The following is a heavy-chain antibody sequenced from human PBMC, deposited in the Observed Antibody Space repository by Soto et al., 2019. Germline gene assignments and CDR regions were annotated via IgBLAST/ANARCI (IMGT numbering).Heavy chain of an antibody. J-gene: IGHJ3*02. CDR2: ISGSGGST. Sequence: EVQLLESGGGLVQPGGSLRLSCAASGFTFSSYAMSWVRQASGKGLEWVSAISGSGGSTYYADSVKGRFTISRDNYKKTLYMQMNSLRAEEMAVYYCAKLSQVVVVAGDAFDIWSQGTMVTVSS. CDR1: GFTFSSYA. V-gene: IGHV3-23*01. CDR3: AKLSQVVVVAGDAFDI. D-gene: IGHD2-15*01.